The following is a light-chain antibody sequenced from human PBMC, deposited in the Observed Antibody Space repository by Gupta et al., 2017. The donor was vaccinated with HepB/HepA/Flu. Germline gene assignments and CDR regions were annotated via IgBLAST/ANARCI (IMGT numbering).Light chain of an antibody. J-gene: IGLJ2*01. V-gene: IGLV3-21*02. Sequence: SYVLTQPPSVAVAPEEKARISCEGNNIGSYSVHLYQQRPGQAPGLVVYDDSDRHSGITERFSVSNPGNTATLIINSVEDGDEGDYYCQVWESDSDHRVVFGGGTKLTVL. CDR2: DDS. CDR1: NIGSYS. CDR3: QVWESDSDHRVV.